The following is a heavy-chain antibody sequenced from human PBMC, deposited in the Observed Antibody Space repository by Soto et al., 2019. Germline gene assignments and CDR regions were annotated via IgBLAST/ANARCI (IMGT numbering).Heavy chain of an antibody. V-gene: IGHV2-5*02. Sequence: QITLKESGPTLVKPTQTLTLTCTFSGFSLSTSGVGVSWIRQPPGKALEWLALIYWDDDKRYSPSLKSRLTITQDTSKNQVVLIMTNMDPVDTSTYYCAHRRVGRQLALGWFDPWGQGTLVTVSS. CDR1: GFSLSTSGVG. J-gene: IGHJ5*02. D-gene: IGHD6-13*01. CDR3: AHRRVGRQLALGWFDP. CDR2: IYWDDDK.